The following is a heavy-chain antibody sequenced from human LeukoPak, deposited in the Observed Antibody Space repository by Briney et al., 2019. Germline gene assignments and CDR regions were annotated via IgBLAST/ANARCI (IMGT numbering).Heavy chain of an antibody. CDR2: IIPIFGTA. V-gene: IGHV1-69*01. CDR1: GGTLSSYA. Sequence: SVKVTCKASGGTLSSYAISLVRQALGQGLEWMGGIIPIFGTANYAQQFQGRVTITADESTSTAYMELSSLRSEDTAVYYCARDRGGSYYFDYWGQGTLVTVSS. J-gene: IGHJ4*02. CDR3: ARDRGGSYYFDY. D-gene: IGHD2-15*01.